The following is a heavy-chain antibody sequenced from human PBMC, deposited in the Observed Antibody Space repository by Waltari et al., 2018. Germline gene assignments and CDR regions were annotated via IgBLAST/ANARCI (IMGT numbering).Heavy chain of an antibody. CDR2: ISGSGGST. V-gene: IGHV3-23*01. CDR3: AKWAMVRGVIAGIDY. J-gene: IGHJ4*02. Sequence: APGKGLEWVSAISGSGGSTYYADSVKGRFTISRDNSKNTLYLQMNSLRAEDTAVYYCAKWAMVRGVIAGIDYWGQGTLVTVSS. D-gene: IGHD3-10*01.